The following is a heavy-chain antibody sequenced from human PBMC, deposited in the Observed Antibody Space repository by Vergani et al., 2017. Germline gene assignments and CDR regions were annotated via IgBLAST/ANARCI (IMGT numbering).Heavy chain of an antibody. V-gene: IGHV3-23*01. Sequence: EVQLLQSGGGVIQPGGSVRLSCAASGFTFSACPMTWVRQAPGKGLEWVSAISGSGVSAYYTDSVRGRFTISRDNSKNTLYLQMNRLRPEDTAVYYCATAGAAYCRGASCYDFFEYWGQGTLVTVAS. CDR2: ISGSGVSA. CDR1: GFTFSACP. J-gene: IGHJ4*02. D-gene: IGHD2-15*01. CDR3: ATAGAAYCRGASCYDFFEY.